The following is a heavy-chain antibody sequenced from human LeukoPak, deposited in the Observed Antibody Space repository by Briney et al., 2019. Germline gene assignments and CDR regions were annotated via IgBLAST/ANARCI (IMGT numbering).Heavy chain of an antibody. CDR2: INHSGST. D-gene: IGHD3-16*02. CDR3: ARGPRHYDYVWGSYRTLVYFDY. Sequence: PSETLSLTCAVYGGSFSGYYWSWIRQPPGKGLELIGEINHSGSTNYNPSLKSRVTISVDTSKNQFSLKLSSVTAADTAVYYCARGPRHYDYVWGSYRTLVYFDYWGQGTLVTVSS. J-gene: IGHJ4*02. CDR1: GGSFSGYY. V-gene: IGHV4-34*01.